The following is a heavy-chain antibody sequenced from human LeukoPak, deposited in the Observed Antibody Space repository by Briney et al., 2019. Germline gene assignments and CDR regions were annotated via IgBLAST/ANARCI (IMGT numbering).Heavy chain of an antibody. CDR2: IYYSGST. CDR3: ARVGDILTGFDAFDI. D-gene: IGHD3-9*01. CDR1: GGSLSSGDYY. V-gene: IGHV4-30-4*01. J-gene: IGHJ3*02. Sequence: SQTLSLTCTVSGGSLSSGDYYWSWIRQPPGEGLEWIGYIYYSGSTYYNPSLKSRVTISVDTSKNQFSLKLSSVTAADTAVYYCARVGDILTGFDAFDIWGQGTMVTVSS.